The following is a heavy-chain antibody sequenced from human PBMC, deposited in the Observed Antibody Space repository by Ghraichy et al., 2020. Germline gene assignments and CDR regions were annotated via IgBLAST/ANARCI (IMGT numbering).Heavy chain of an antibody. CDR2: IYHSGTT. CDR1: GGSISNRGYS. J-gene: IGHJ4*02. D-gene: IGHD5-18*01. CDR3: AREGGGGFSYGPLDY. V-gene: IGHV4-30-2*01. Sequence: SETLSLTCAVSGGSISNRGYSWSWIRQPPGEGLEWIGYIYHSGTTYYNPSLKSRVTISLDRSKNHLSLKLSSVTAADTAVYYCAREGGGGFSYGPLDYWGQGTLVTVSS.